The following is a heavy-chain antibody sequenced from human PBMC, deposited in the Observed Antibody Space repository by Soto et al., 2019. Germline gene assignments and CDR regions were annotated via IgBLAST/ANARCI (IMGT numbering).Heavy chain of an antibody. J-gene: IGHJ4*02. CDR3: AKEKWDFWSGYSYYFDY. CDR2: ISGSGGST. V-gene: IGHV3-23*01. Sequence: PGGSLRLSCAASGFTFSSYAMSWVRQAPGKGLEWVSAISGSGGSTYYADSVKGRFTISRDNSKNTLYLQMNSLRAEDTAVYYCAKEKWDFWSGYSYYFDYWGQGTLVTVSS. CDR1: GFTFSSYA. D-gene: IGHD3-3*01.